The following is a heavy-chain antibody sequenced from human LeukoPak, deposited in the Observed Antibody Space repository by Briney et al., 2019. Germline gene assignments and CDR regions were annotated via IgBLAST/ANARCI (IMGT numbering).Heavy chain of an antibody. D-gene: IGHD3-9*01. CDR3: TAVSLLRGYDVLTFYSYPNYFDF. CDR2: YDPEYGDT. CDR1: GYSFNDLS. J-gene: IGHJ4*02. V-gene: IGHV1-24*01. Sequence: GASVKVSCKVSGYSFNDLSVHWVRQAPGKGLQWRGCYDPEYGDTIYAQNFQGRLTMTEDTSTATAFMEVSSLRSEDTAVYYCTAVSLLRGYDVLTFYSYPNYFDFWGQGTLVTVSS.